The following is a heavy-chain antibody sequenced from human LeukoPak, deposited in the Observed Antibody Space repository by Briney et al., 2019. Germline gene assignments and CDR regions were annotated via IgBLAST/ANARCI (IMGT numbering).Heavy chain of an antibody. CDR3: TKEPTPYTSGWYFQH. D-gene: IGHD6-25*01. CDR1: GFSFSSHS. CDR2: ISSSASTI. Sequence: GGSLRLSCAASGFSFSSHSMNWVRQAPGKGLEWVSYISSSASTIYYADSVKGRFTISRDNAKNSLYLQMNSLRVEDTAVYYCTKEPTPYTSGWYFQHWGQGTLVTVSS. V-gene: IGHV3-48*04. J-gene: IGHJ1*01.